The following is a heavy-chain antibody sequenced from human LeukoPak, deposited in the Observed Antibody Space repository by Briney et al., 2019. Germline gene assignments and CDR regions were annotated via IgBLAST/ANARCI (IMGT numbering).Heavy chain of an antibody. J-gene: IGHJ4*02. CDR1: GYTFTGYY. Sequence: ASVKVSCKASGYTFTGYYMHWVRQAPGQGLEWMGWINPNSGGTNYAQKFQGRVTMTRDTSISTAYMELSRLRSGDTAVYYCARDLGPYCSSTSCYFSFDYWGQGTLVTVSS. D-gene: IGHD2-2*01. CDR2: INPNSGGT. V-gene: IGHV1-2*02. CDR3: ARDLGPYCSSTSCYFSFDY.